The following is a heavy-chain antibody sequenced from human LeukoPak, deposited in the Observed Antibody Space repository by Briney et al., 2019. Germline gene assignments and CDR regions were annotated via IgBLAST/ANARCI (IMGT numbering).Heavy chain of an antibody. CDR1: GYTFTGYY. CDR2: INPNSGGT. V-gene: IGHV1-2*02. Sequence: ASVKVSCKASGYTFTGYYMHWVRQAPGQGLEWMGWINPNSGGTNYAQKFQGRATMTRDTSISTAYMELSRLRSDDTAVYYCARDWSIAVAGIDYWGQGTLVTVSS. CDR3: ARDWSIAVAGIDY. D-gene: IGHD6-19*01. J-gene: IGHJ4*02.